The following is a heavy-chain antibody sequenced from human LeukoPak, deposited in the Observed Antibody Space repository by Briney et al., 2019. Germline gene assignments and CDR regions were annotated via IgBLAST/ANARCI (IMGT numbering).Heavy chain of an antibody. D-gene: IGHD3-10*01. CDR2: IRSKANSYAT. J-gene: IGHJ5*02. Sequence: PGGSLRLSCAASGFTFSGSAMHWVRQASGKGLEWVGRIRSKANSYATAYAASVKGRFTISRDDSKNTAYLQMNSLKTEDTAVYYCTRSPNYGSGSYYLDWFDPWGQGTLVTVSS. CDR1: GFTFSGSA. CDR3: TRSPNYGSGSYYLDWFDP. V-gene: IGHV3-73*01.